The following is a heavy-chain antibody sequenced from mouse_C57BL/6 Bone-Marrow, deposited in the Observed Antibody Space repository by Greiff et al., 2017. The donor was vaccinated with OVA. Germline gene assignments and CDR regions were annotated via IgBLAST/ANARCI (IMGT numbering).Heavy chain of an antibody. V-gene: IGHV14-4*01. CDR3: TTGGASPAWFAY. CDR1: GFNIKDDY. J-gene: IGHJ3*01. CDR2: IDPENGDT. Sequence: EVQLQQSGAELVRPGASVKLSCTASGFNIKDDYMHWVKQRPEQGLEWIGWIDPENGDTEYASKFQGKATITADTSSNTAYLQLCSLTSEDTAVYCCTTGGASPAWFAYWGQGTLVTVSA. D-gene: IGHD6-1*01.